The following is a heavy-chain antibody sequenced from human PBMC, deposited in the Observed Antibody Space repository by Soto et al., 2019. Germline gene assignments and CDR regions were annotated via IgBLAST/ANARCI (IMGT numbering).Heavy chain of an antibody. J-gene: IGHJ4*02. CDR1: GGSVSSGSYY. CDR3: ARHSSGWWPERAGGFDY. Sequence: QVQLQESGPGLVKPSETLSLTCTVSGGSVSSGSYYWSWIRQPPGKGLEWIGYIYYSGSTNYNPSLKSRVTISVDTSKNQFSLKLSSVTAADTAVYYCARHSSGWWPERAGGFDYWGQGTLVTVSS. V-gene: IGHV4-61*01. CDR2: IYYSGST. D-gene: IGHD6-19*01.